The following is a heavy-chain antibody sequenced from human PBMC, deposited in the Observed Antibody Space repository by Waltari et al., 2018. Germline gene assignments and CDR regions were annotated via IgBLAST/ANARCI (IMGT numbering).Heavy chain of an antibody. J-gene: IGHJ4*02. V-gene: IGHV4-34*01. CDR3: ASFLPAYCGGDCLPV. D-gene: IGHD2-21*01. CDR2: INHSGST. CDR1: GGSFSGYY. Sequence: QVQLQQWGAGLLKPSETLSLTCAVYGGSFSGYYWSWIRQPPGKGLEWIGEINHSGSTNYNPSLKSRVTISVDTSKNQFSLKLSSVTAADTAVYYCASFLPAYCGGDCLPVWGQGTLVTVSS.